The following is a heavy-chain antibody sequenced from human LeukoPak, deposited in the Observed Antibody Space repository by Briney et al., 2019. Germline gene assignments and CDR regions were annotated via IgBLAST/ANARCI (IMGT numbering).Heavy chain of an antibody. CDR3: AKHPNLWFFDY. CDR2: ISGSGGNT. J-gene: IGHJ4*02. D-gene: IGHD3-10*01. CDR1: GFTFNNYV. Sequence: GGSLRLSCAASGFTFNNYVMNWVRQAPGKGLEWVSGISGSGGNTYYADPVKGRFTISKDNSKNTLYLQMTSLRAEDTAVYYCAKHPNLWFFDYWGLGTLVTVSS. V-gene: IGHV3-23*01.